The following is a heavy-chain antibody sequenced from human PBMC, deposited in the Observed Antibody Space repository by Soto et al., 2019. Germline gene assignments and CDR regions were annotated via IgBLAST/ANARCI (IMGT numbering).Heavy chain of an antibody. J-gene: IGHJ6*02. Sequence: GQSRTDSRNGCGYCFTRCWICWVRQMPGKGLEWMGIIYSGDSDTRYSPSFQGQVTISADKSISTAYLQWSSLKASDTAMYYCARRADSSSWDFYYGMDVWGQGTTVTVS. CDR1: GYCFTRCW. CDR2: IYSGDSDT. V-gene: IGHV5-51*01. CDR3: ARRADSSSWDFYYGMDV. D-gene: IGHD6-13*01.